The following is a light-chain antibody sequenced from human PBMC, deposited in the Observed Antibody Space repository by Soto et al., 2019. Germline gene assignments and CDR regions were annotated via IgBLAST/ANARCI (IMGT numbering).Light chain of an antibody. CDR3: SSYTSSSTLV. Sequence: QSALTQPPSVSGSPGQSVTISCTGTSSDLGSYNRVSWYQQPPGTAPKLMIYDVSNRPSGVPDRFSGSKSGNTASLTISGLQAEDEADDYCSSYTSSSTLVFGGGTKVTVL. CDR1: SSDLGSYNR. V-gene: IGLV2-18*02. J-gene: IGLJ3*02. CDR2: DVS.